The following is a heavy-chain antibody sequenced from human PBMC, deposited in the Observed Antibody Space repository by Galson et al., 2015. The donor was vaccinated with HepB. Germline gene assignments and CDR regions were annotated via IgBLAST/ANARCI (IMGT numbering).Heavy chain of an antibody. CDR3: ARGDSSSWYIPYYYYGMDV. CDR1: GFTFSSYW. V-gene: IGHV3-7*03. D-gene: IGHD6-13*01. CDR2: IKQDGSEK. Sequence: SLRLSCAASGFTFSSYWMSWVRQAPGKGLEWVANIKQDGSEKYYVDSVKGRFTISRDNAKNSLYLQMNSLRAEDTAVYYCARGDSSSWYIPYYYYGMDVWGQGTTATVSS. J-gene: IGHJ6*02.